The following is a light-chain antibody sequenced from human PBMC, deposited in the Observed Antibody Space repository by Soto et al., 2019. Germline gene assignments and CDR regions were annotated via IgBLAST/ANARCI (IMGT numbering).Light chain of an antibody. CDR2: G. Sequence: QSVLTQPPSVSGAPGQRVTISCTGSSSNIGAGYPVHWYQQLPGTAPKLLVAGNRPSGVPDRFSVSKSGTSASLTISELQPGDQADYYCQTYDSKLDGSVFGGGTTLTVL. CDR1: SSNIGAGYP. J-gene: IGLJ3*02. V-gene: IGLV1-40*01. CDR3: QTYDSKLDGSV.